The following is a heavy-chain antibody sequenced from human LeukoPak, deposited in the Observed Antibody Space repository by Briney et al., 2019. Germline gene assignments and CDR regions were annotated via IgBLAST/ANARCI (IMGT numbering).Heavy chain of an antibody. J-gene: IGHJ5*02. CDR2: IIPIFGTA. CDR3: ARAHYYDSGGRFWFDP. D-gene: IGHD3-22*01. Sequence: ASVKVSCKASGGTFSSYAISWVRQAPGQGLEWMGRIIPIFGTANYAQKFQGRVTITTDESTSTAYMELSSLRSGDTAVYYCARAHYYDSGGRFWFDPWGQGTLVTVSS. V-gene: IGHV1-69*05. CDR1: GGTFSSYA.